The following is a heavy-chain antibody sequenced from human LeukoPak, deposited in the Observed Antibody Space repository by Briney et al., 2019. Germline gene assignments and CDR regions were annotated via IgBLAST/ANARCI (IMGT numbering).Heavy chain of an antibody. CDR3: ARALGYCSGGSCTRGYNWFDP. V-gene: IGHV4-39*01. CDR2: IYYGGST. CDR1: GGSVSSGSYY. D-gene: IGHD2-15*01. J-gene: IGHJ5*02. Sequence: SETLSLTCTVSGGSVSSGSYYWGWIRQPPGKGLEWIGSIYYGGSTYYNPSLKSRVTISVDTSMNQFSLKLSFVTTADTAVYYCARALGYCSGGSCTRGYNWFDPWGQGTLVTVPS.